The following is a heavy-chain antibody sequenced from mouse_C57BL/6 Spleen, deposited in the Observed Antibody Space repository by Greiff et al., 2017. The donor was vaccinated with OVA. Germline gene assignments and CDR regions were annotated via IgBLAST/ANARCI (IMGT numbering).Heavy chain of an antibody. Sequence: EVKLMESGGGLVKPGGSLKLSCAASGFTFSSYAMPWVRQTPEKRLEWVATISDGGSYTYYPDNVKGRFTISRDNAKNNLYLQMSHLKSYDTAMYYCARDQGDWDWYFDVWGTGTTVTVSS. D-gene: IGHD4-1*01. CDR2: ISDGGSYT. CDR3: ARDQGDWDWYFDV. J-gene: IGHJ1*03. V-gene: IGHV5-4*01. CDR1: GFTFSSYA.